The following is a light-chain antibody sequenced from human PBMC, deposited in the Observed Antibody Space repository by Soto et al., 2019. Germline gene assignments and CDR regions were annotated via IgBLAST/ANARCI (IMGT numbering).Light chain of an antibody. CDR1: QSVSNY. CDR3: QQYGGSPQT. J-gene: IGKJ1*01. Sequence: EIVLTQPPGTLSLSPGERATLSCRASQSVSNYLAWYQQKPGQAPRLLIYVASSRATGIPDRFSGSGSGTDFTLTISRLEPEDFAVYYCQQYGGSPQTFGQGTKVEIK. V-gene: IGKV3-20*01. CDR2: VAS.